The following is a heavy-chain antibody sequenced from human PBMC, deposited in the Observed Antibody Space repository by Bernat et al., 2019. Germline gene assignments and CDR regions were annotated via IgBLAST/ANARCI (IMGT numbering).Heavy chain of an antibody. V-gene: IGHV3-23*01. CDR3: AKDTGYRSGYFDY. J-gene: IGHJ4*02. CDR2: ISGSGGST. Sequence: EVQLLESGGGLVQPGGSLRLSCAASGFTFSSDAMSWVRQAPGRGLEWVSAISGSGGSTYYADSVKGRFTISRDNSKNTLYLQMKSLRAEDTAVYYCAKDTGYRSGYFDYWGQGHLVTVSS. CDR1: GFTFSSDA. D-gene: IGHD1-1*01.